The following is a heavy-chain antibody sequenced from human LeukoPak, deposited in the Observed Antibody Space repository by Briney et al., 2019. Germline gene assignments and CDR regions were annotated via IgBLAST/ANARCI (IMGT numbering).Heavy chain of an antibody. V-gene: IGHV3-21*01. D-gene: IGHD6-19*01. Sequence: GGSLRLSCAASGFTFSSYSMNWVRQAPGKGLEWVSSISSSSYIYYADSVKGRFTISRDNAKNSLYLQMNSLRAEDTAVYYCASTQYSSGWYDYGMDVWGQGTAVTVSS. CDR3: ASTQYSSGWYDYGMDV. J-gene: IGHJ6*02. CDR1: GFTFSSYS. CDR2: ISSSSYI.